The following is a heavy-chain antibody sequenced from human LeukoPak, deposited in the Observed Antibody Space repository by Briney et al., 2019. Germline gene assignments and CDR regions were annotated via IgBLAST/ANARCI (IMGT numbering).Heavy chain of an antibody. V-gene: IGHV1-69*13. Sequence: SVKVSCKASGGTFSSYAISWVRQAPGQGLEWMGGIIPIFGTANYAQKFQGRVTITADESTSTAYMELSSLRSEDTAVYYCARSGRTVEMAYYFDYWGQGTLVTVPS. D-gene: IGHD5-24*01. CDR3: ARSGRTVEMAYYFDY. CDR2: IIPIFGTA. J-gene: IGHJ4*02. CDR1: GGTFSSYA.